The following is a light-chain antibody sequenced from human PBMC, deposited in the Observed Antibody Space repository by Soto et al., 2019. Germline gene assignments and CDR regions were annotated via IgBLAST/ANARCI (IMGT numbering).Light chain of an antibody. J-gene: IGKJ3*01. V-gene: IGKV3-20*01. CDR1: QSVTVNS. Sequence: EILLTQSPSTLSLSPGEGVTLSCRASQSVTVNSLAWYQQKPGQAPRLLIYAASTRAAAVPDRFTGSGSGTDFALTTSRLEPEDFGVYYCQQYGDSPLTSGPGTKVDI. CDR2: AAS. CDR3: QQYGDSPLT.